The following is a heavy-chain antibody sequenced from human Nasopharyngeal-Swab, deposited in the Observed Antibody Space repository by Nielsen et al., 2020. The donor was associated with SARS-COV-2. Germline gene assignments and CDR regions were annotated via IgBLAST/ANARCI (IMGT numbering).Heavy chain of an antibody. Sequence: SETLSLTCTVSGGSISSYYWSWIRQPPGKGLEWIGYIYYSGSTNYNPSLKSRVTISVDTSKNQFSLKLSYVTAADTAVYYCARDRRGGDGFDYWGQGTLVTVSS. CDR2: IYYSGST. J-gene: IGHJ4*02. CDR3: ARDRRGGDGFDY. V-gene: IGHV4-59*01. D-gene: IGHD2-21*02. CDR1: GGSISSYY.